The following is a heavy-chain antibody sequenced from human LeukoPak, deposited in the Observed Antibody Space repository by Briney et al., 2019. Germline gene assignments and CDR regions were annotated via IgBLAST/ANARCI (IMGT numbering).Heavy chain of an antibody. CDR2: INPSGGST. CDR1: GYTFTSYY. D-gene: IGHD3-22*01. Sequence: ASVKVSCKASGYTFTSYYMHWVRQAPGQGLEWMGIINPSGGSTSYAQKFQGRVTMTRDTSTSTAYMELRSLRSDDTAVYYCARDPMIVASRVVPDAFDIWGQGTMVTVSS. J-gene: IGHJ3*02. CDR3: ARDPMIVASRVVPDAFDI. V-gene: IGHV1-46*01.